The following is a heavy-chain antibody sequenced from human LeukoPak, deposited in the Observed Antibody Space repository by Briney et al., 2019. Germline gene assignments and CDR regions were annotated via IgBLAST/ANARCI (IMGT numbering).Heavy chain of an antibody. V-gene: IGHV5-51*01. Sequence: GESLKISCKGSGYSFTSYWIGWVRQMPGKGLEWMGIIYPGDSDTRYSPSFQGQVTISADKSISTAYLQWSSLKASDTAMYYCARKLGGNDCGDVFDYWGQGTLVTVSS. D-gene: IGHD4-17*01. CDR3: ARKLGGNDCGDVFDY. CDR1: GYSFTSYW. J-gene: IGHJ4*02. CDR2: IYPGDSDT.